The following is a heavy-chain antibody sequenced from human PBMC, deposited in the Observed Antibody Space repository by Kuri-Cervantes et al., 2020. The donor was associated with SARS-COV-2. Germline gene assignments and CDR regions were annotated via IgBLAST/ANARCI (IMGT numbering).Heavy chain of an antibody. D-gene: IGHD2-8*02. CDR3: ARGEGIVLVVYALAFDI. J-gene: IGHJ3*02. Sequence: SDTLSLTCAVCGGSFSGYYGSWIRQPPGKGLKWIGEINHSGSTNYNPSLKSRVTISVDTSKNQFSLKLSSVTAADTAVYYCARGEGIVLVVYALAFDIWGQGTMVTVSS. CDR1: GGSFSGYY. CDR2: INHSGST. V-gene: IGHV4-34*01.